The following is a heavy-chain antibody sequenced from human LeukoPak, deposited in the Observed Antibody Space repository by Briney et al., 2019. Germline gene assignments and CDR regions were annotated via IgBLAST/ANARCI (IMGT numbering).Heavy chain of an antibody. CDR2: IIPIFGTA. CDR1: GGTFSSYA. Sequence: SVKVSCKASGGTFSSYAISWVRQAPGQGLEWMGGIIPIFGTANYAQKFQGRVTITADKSTSTAYMELSSLRSEDTAVYYCARGGRGYYDSSGYYYEYWGQGTLVTVSS. J-gene: IGHJ4*02. V-gene: IGHV1-69*06. CDR3: ARGGRGYYDSSGYYYEY. D-gene: IGHD3-22*01.